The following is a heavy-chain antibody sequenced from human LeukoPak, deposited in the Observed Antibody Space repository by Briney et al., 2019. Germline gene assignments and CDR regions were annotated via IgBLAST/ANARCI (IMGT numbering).Heavy chain of an antibody. J-gene: IGHJ4*02. Sequence: KPGGSLRLSCAASGFTFSSYSMNWVRQAPGKGLEWGSSISSSSSYIYWADSMKGRFTISRDNAKNSLYLQMNSLRVEATAVYYCARDSSGWSHGGYYFDSCGQGTLVTVSS. D-gene: IGHD6-19*01. CDR1: GFTFSSYS. CDR3: ARDSSGWSHGGYYFDS. CDR2: ISSSSSYI. V-gene: IGHV3-21*01.